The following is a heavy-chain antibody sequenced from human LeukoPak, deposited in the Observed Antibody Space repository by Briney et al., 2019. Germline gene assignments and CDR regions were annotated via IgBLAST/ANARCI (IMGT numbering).Heavy chain of an antibody. Sequence: PSETLSLTCTVSGGSISSGDYYWGWLRQPPGKGLEWFGYIYYSGSTYYNPSLKSRVTTSVDTSKNQFSLKLSSVTAADTAVYYCARSLVTRITFDYWGQGTLVTVSS. D-gene: IGHD2-21*02. CDR1: GGSISSGDYY. J-gene: IGHJ4*02. V-gene: IGHV4-30-4*01. CDR3: ARSLVTRITFDY. CDR2: IYYSGST.